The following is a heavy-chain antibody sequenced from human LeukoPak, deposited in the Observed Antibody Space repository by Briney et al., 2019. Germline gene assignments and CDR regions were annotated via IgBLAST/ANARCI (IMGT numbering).Heavy chain of an antibody. CDR2: INSDGSEG. Sequence: GGSLRLSCAVSGFTFSGFWMSWSRQAPGKGLEWVASINSDGSEGYYADVVKGRFTISRDNAKNSLYLQINSLRAEDTAVYYCATLGAGPEPNYYYGMDVWGQGTTVTVSS. CDR1: GFTFSGFW. J-gene: IGHJ6*02. D-gene: IGHD3-10*01. CDR3: ATLGAGPEPNYYYGMDV. V-gene: IGHV3-7*01.